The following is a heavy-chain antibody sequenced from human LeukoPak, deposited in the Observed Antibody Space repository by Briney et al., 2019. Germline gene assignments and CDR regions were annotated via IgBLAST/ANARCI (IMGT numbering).Heavy chain of an antibody. J-gene: IGHJ4*02. V-gene: IGHV3-30*18. CDR1: GFTFSSYW. CDR3: AKGGGGSYLRFDY. D-gene: IGHD1-26*01. Sequence: GGSLRLSCAASGFTFSSYWMSWVRQAPGKGLEWVAVISYDGSNKYYADSVKGRFTISRDNSKNTLYLQMNSLRAEDTAVYYCAKGGGGSYLRFDYWGQGTLVTVSS. CDR2: ISYDGSNK.